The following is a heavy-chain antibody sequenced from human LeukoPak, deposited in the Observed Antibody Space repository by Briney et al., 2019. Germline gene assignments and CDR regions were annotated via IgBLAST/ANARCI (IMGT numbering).Heavy chain of an antibody. CDR3: AREVIAGGYFDY. V-gene: IGHV4-30-4*01. D-gene: IGHD2-21*01. CDR1: GGSIISGDYY. CDR2: IYYSGST. J-gene: IGHJ4*02. Sequence: SETLSLTCSVSGGSIISGDYYWTRIRQTPGKGLEWIGYIYYSGSTYYNPSLKSRVTISVEVDTSKNQFSLKLSSVTAADTAVYYCAREVIAGGYFDYWGQGTLVTVSS.